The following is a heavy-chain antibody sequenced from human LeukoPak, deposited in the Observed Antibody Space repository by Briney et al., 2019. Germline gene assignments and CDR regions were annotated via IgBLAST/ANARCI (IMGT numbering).Heavy chain of an antibody. V-gene: IGHV3-30*02. J-gene: IGHJ4*02. CDR3: AKGSSYYGSGSHFDY. CDR2: IRYDGSDK. Sequence: PGGSLRLSCVASGFTLSTYGMHWVRQAPGKGLEWVAFIRYDGSDKFYGDSVKGRFTTSRDNSKNTLYLQMSRLRVEDTAVYYCAKGSSYYGSGSHFDYWGQGALVTVSS. D-gene: IGHD3-10*01. CDR1: GFTLSTYG.